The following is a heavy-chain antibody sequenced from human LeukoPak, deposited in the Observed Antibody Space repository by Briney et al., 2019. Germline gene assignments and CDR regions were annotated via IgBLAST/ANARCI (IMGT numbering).Heavy chain of an antibody. CDR2: ISTYNGNT. CDR1: GYTSTSYG. V-gene: IGHV1-18*01. D-gene: IGHD5-18*01. Sequence: ASVKVSCKASGYTSTSYGISWVRQAPGQGLEWMGWISTYNGNTNYAQKFQVRVTMTTNTSTSTAYMELRSLRSDDTAVYYCARQSGYSYGYPLYYYYGMDVWGQGTTVTVSS. J-gene: IGHJ6*02. CDR3: ARQSGYSYGYPLYYYYGMDV.